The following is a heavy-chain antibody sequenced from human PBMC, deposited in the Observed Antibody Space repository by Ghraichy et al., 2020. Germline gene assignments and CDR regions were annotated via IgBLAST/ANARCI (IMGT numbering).Heavy chain of an antibody. D-gene: IGHD3-3*01. CDR3: AKDSPPRFNTGRFLEWLWKESEHRYYYYYGMDV. V-gene: IGHV3-23*01. J-gene: IGHJ6*02. CDR2: ISGSGGST. CDR1: GFTFSSYA. Sequence: GGSLRLSCAASGFTFSSYAMSWVRQAPGKGLEWVSAISGSGGSTYYADSVKGRFTISRDNSKNTLYLQMNSLRAEDTAVYYCAKDSPPRFNTGRFLEWLWKESEHRYYYYYGMDVWGQGTTVTVSS.